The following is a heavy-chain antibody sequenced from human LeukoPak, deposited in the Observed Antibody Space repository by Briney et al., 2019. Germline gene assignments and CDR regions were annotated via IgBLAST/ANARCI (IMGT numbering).Heavy chain of an antibody. J-gene: IGHJ4*02. V-gene: IGHV4-59*01. Sequence: SETLSLTCTVSGGSISSYYWSWIRQPPGKGLEWIGYIYYSGSTNYNPSLKSRVTISVDTSKNQFSLKLSSVTAADAAVYYCARDRSRYSYGIDYWGQGTLVTVSS. CDR2: IYYSGST. CDR1: GGSISSYY. D-gene: IGHD5-18*01. CDR3: ARDRSRYSYGIDY.